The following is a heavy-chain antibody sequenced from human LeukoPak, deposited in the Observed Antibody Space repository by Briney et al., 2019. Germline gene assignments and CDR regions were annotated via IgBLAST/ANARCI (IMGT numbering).Heavy chain of an antibody. V-gene: IGHV5-51*01. Sequence: GESLKISCKGSGYNFSNYWIGWVRQMPGKGVEWMGIIYPGDSDTRYSPSFEGQVIISADKSISTAFLQWSSLKASDNDMFYCARQAACYADVCWFDPWGQGTLVTVSS. D-gene: IGHD2-2*01. J-gene: IGHJ5*02. CDR3: ARQAACYADVCWFDP. CDR2: IYPGDSDT. CDR1: GYNFSNYW.